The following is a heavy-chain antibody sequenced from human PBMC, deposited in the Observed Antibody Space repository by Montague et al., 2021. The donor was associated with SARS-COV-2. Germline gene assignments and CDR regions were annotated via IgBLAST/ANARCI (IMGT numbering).Heavy chain of an antibody. CDR1: GGSFSGYY. D-gene: IGHD3-10*01. Sequence: SETLSLTCAVYGGSFSGYYWSWIRQPPVKGLEWIGEINHSGSTNYNPSCKSRVTISLDTSENQFSLRLSSVTAADAAVYYCARGRRILLWFGELLSGGDYYGLDVWGPGATVTVSS. CDR2: INHSGST. V-gene: IGHV4-34*01. J-gene: IGHJ6*02. CDR3: ARGRRILLWFGELLSGGDYYGLDV.